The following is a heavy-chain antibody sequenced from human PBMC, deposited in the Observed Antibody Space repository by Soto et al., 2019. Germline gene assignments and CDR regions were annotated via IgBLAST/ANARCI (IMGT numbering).Heavy chain of an antibody. CDR2: ISAYNGNT. Sequence: QVQLVQSGAEVKKPGASVKVSCKTSDYTFTNYGINWVRQAPGQGLEWMGWISAYNGNTNYAQKLQDRLPLTTVTSTSTAYMELRSLRSDDTAVYYCARDFVERATMGGFWFDPWGQGTLVTVSS. D-gene: IGHD3-16*01. CDR3: ARDFVERATMGGFWFDP. J-gene: IGHJ5*02. CDR1: DYTFTNYG. V-gene: IGHV1-18*01.